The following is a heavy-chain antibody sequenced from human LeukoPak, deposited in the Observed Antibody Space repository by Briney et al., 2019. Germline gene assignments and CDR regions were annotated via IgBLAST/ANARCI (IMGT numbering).Heavy chain of an antibody. Sequence: GGSLRLSCAASGFTFSSYSMNWVRQAPGKGLEWVSAISGSGGSTYYADSVKGRFTISRDNSKNPLYLQMNSLRAEDTAVYYCAKNMVRGVIMSSSFDYWGQGTLVTVSS. CDR2: ISGSGGST. CDR1: GFTFSSYS. D-gene: IGHD3-10*01. V-gene: IGHV3-23*01. J-gene: IGHJ4*02. CDR3: AKNMVRGVIMSSSFDY.